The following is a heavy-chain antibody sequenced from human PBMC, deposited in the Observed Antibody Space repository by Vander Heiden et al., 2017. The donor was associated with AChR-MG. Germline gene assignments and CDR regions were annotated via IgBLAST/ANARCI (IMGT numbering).Heavy chain of an antibody. J-gene: IGHJ4*02. CDR3: ARPDYYGYCSSTSCSHFDC. CDR2: ISSSGRTI. D-gene: IGHD2-2*03. Sequence: EVQLVESGGGLVQPGGSLRLSCAASGFTFSSYEMNWVRQAPGKGLEWVSYISSSGRTIYYADSVKGRFTISRDNAKNSLYLQMNSLRAEDTAVYYCARPDYYGYCSSTSCSHFDCWGQGTLVTVSS. CDR1: GFTFSSYE. V-gene: IGHV3-48*03.